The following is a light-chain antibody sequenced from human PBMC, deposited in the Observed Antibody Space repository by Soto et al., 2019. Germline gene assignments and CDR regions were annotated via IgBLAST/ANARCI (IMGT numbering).Light chain of an antibody. J-gene: IGKJ1*01. Sequence: DIQMTQSPSSLSASVGDRVTITCRASQSISTYLIWYQQKPGKAPKLLIYATSSLQNGVPSRFSGSGSGTVFTLTIINLQPEDFATYYFLQSYSTPPGTFAQGTKVDI. CDR3: LQSYSTPPGT. CDR2: ATS. V-gene: IGKV1-39*01. CDR1: QSISTY.